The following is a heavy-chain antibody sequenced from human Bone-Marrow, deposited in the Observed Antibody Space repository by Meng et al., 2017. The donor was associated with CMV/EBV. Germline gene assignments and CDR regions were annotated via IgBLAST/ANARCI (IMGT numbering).Heavy chain of an antibody. V-gene: IGHV1-2*02. CDR1: GYTFTGYY. CDR3: ARDYTDYGAMNWLDP. Sequence: ASVKVSCKASGYTFTGYYMHWVRQAPGQGLEWMGWINPNSGGTNYAQKFQGRVTMTRDTSISTAFMELSRLTSDDTAVYYCARDYTDYGAMNWLDPWGQGTLVTVSS. J-gene: IGHJ5*02. CDR2: INPNSGGT. D-gene: IGHD4-17*01.